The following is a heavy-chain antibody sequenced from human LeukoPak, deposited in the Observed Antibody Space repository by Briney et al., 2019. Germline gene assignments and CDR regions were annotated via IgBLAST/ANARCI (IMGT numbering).Heavy chain of an antibody. V-gene: IGHV1-2*02. D-gene: IGHD6-19*01. CDR3: ARAYSSGWYDYFDY. Sequence: GASVKVSCKASGYTFTGYYMHWVRQAPGQGLEWMGWINPNSGGTNYAQKFQGRVTMTRDTSISTAYMELSRLRSDDTAVYYCARAYSSGWYDYFDYWGQGTLVTASS. J-gene: IGHJ4*02. CDR2: INPNSGGT. CDR1: GYTFTGYY.